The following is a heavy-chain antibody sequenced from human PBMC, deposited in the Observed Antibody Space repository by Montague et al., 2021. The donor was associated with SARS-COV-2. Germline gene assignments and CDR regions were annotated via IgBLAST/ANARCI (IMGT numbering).Heavy chain of an antibody. Sequence: SESLSLTCTVSGGSLSGHHWSWIRQPPGKGLEWIGYIFHSGNTNYDPSLKNRVTISVDTSKNQFSLRLTSVTAADTAVYYCARLNWDNDSVFDSWGQGAVVAVSS. D-gene: IGHD1/OR15-1a*01. CDR3: ARLNWDNDSVFDS. CDR2: IFHSGNT. V-gene: IGHV4-59*11. J-gene: IGHJ4*02. CDR1: GGSLSGHH.